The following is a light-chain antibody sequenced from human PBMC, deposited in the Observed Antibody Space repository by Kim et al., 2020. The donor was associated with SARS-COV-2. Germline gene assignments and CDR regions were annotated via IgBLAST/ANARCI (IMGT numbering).Light chain of an antibody. V-gene: IGLV2-14*03. CDR2: DVS. CDR3: SSYTSISTLHVV. CDR1: SSDVGGYNY. Sequence: SIPISSTGTSSDVGGYNYVSWYQQHPDKGPKLMIYDVSNRPSGVSNRFSGSKSGNTASLTISGLQAEDEADYYCSSYTSISTLHVVFGGGTQLTVL. J-gene: IGLJ2*01.